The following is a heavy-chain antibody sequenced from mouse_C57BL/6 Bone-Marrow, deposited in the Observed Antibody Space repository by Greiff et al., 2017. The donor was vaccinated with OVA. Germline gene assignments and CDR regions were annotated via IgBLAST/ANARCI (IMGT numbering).Heavy chain of an antibody. V-gene: IGHV7-3*01. J-gene: IGHJ4*01. Sequence: EVMLVESGGGLVQPGGSLSLSCAASGFTFTDYYMSWVRQPPGKALEWLGFIRNKANGYTTEYSASVKGRFTISRDNSQSILYLQMNALRAEDSATYYCARYGDGYYYDYWGQGTSVTVSS. D-gene: IGHD2-3*01. CDR1: GFTFTDYY. CDR3: ARYGDGYYYDY. CDR2: IRNKANGYTT.